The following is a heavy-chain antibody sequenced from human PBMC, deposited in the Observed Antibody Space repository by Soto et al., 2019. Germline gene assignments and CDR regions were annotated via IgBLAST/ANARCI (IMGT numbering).Heavy chain of an antibody. D-gene: IGHD2-15*01. Sequence: QVQLVQSGGEVKKPGASVKVSCKASGYTFTSYGISWVRQAPGQGLEWMGRISAYNGDTDHAQKLPGRVTMTTDTSTSTAYVELRSLRSDNTACYYCTRVDDIVMVAANYWGQGTTVTDSS. CDR3: TRVDDIVMVAANY. CDR1: GYTFTSYG. CDR2: ISAYNGDT. J-gene: IGHJ4*02. V-gene: IGHV1-18*01.